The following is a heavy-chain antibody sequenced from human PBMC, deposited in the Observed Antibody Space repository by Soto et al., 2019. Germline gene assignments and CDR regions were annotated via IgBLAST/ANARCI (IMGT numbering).Heavy chain of an antibody. CDR2: IYYSGST. CDR3: ASAHNYFDSSPYYYGMDV. D-gene: IGHD3-22*01. Sequence: PSETLSLTCTVSGGSISSGGYYCSWIRQHPGKGLEWIGYIYYSGSTYYNPSLKSRVTISVDTSKNQFSLKLSSATAADTAVYYCASAHNYFDSSPYYYGMDVWGQGTTVTVSS. J-gene: IGHJ6*02. V-gene: IGHV4-31*03. CDR1: GGSISSGGYY.